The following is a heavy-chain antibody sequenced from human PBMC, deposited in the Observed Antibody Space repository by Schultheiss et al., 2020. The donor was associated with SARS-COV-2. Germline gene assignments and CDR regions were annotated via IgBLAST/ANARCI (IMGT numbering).Heavy chain of an antibody. CDR1: GFTFSSYG. CDR3: TSPGVTTGGGMDV. J-gene: IGHJ6*02. V-gene: IGHV3-21*01. CDR2: ISSSSSYI. Sequence: GGSLRLSCAASGFTFSSYGMDWVRQAPGKGLEWVSSISSSSSYIYYADSVKGRFTISRDNAQNSLYLQMNSLRAEDTAVYYCTSPGVTTGGGMDVWGQGTTVTVSS. D-gene: IGHD1-14*01.